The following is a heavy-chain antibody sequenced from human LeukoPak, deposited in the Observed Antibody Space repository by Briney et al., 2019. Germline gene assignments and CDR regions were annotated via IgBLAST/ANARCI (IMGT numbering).Heavy chain of an antibody. D-gene: IGHD6-19*01. J-gene: IGHJ4*02. Sequence: SVKVSCKASGGTFSSYAISWVRQAPGQGLEWMGGIIPIFGTANYAQKFQGRVTITADESTSTAYMELSSLRSEDTAAYYCAIAVAGSQYYFDYWGQGTLVTVSS. V-gene: IGHV1-69*13. CDR2: IIPIFGTA. CDR3: AIAVAGSQYYFDY. CDR1: GGTFSSYA.